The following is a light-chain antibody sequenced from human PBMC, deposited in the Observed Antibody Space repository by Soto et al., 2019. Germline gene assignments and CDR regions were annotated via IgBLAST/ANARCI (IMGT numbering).Light chain of an antibody. Sequence: EIVMTQSPPTVSVSPGQRATLSCGTSQSVNSNYLAWYQQKPGQAPRLLIYGISKRATDIPDRFSGSGSATEFTLTISSLQPEDFATYYCQQHGQWPITFGQGTRLEIK. J-gene: IGKJ5*01. CDR2: GIS. CDR1: QSVNSN. V-gene: IGKV3D-15*01. CDR3: QQHGQWPIT.